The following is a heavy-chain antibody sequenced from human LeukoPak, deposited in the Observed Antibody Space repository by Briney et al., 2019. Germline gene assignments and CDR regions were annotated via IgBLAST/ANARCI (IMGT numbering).Heavy chain of an antibody. V-gene: IGHV4-59*08. CDR2: IYYSGST. D-gene: IGHD3-22*01. J-gene: IGHJ4*02. CDR1: GGSISSYY. Sequence: SETLSLTCTVSGGSISSYYWSWIRQPPGKGLEWIGYIYYSGSTNYNPSLKSRVTISVDTSKNQFSLKLGSVTAADTAVYYCARHVDSSGYYYGGFDYWGQGTLVTVSS. CDR3: ARHVDSSGYYYGGFDY.